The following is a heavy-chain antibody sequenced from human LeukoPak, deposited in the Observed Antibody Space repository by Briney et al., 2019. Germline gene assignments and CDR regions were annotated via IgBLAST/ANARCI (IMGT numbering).Heavy chain of an antibody. CDR2: IYYSGST. Sequence: PSETLSLTCTVSGDSVSSYYWSWIRQPPGKGLEWIGYIYYSGSTNYNPSLESRVTISVDTSKNQFSLKLASVTAADTAVYYCARFPTYFYDSSGYWNAFDIWGQGTMVTVSS. J-gene: IGHJ3*02. CDR3: ARFPTYFYDSSGYWNAFDI. V-gene: IGHV4-59*02. CDR1: GDSVSSYY. D-gene: IGHD3-22*01.